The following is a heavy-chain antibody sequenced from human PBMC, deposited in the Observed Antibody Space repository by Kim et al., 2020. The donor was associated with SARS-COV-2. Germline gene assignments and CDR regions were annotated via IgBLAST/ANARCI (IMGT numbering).Heavy chain of an antibody. CDR2: ISGSGGST. Sequence: GGSLRLSCAASGFTFSSYAMSWVRQAPGKGLEWVSAISGSGGSTYYADSVKGRFTISRDNSKNTLYLQMNSLRAEDTAVYYCANPKYYGSGSRSLSYWGQGTLVTVSS. V-gene: IGHV3-23*01. CDR1: GFTFSSYA. CDR3: ANPKYYGSGSRSLSY. J-gene: IGHJ4*02. D-gene: IGHD3-10*01.